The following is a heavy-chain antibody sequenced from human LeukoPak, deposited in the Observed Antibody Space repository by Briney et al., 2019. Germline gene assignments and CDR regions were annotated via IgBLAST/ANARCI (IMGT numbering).Heavy chain of an antibody. J-gene: IGHJ3*02. D-gene: IGHD1-26*01. CDR2: IIPILGIA. V-gene: IGHV1-69*04. CDR3: ASDGSGSYNDAFDI. CDR1: GYTFTSYY. Sequence: SVKVSCKASGYTFTSYYMHWVRQAPGQGLEWMGRIIPILGIANYAQKFQGRVTITADKSTSTAYMELSSLRSEDTAVYYCASDGSGSYNDAFDIWGQGTMVTVSS.